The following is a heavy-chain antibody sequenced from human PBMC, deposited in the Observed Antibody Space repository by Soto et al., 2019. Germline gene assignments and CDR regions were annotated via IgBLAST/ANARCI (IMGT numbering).Heavy chain of an antibody. D-gene: IGHD3-22*01. J-gene: IGHJ4*02. Sequence: GGVLRLSFAASGFTLNIYGMHWVRPASGKGLEWVAVIWFDGSNKYYADSVKGRFTISRDNSKNTLYLQMNSLRAEDTAVYYCARDLFGSSGYYPFYWGQGTLVTVS. CDR1: GFTLNIYG. CDR3: ARDLFGSSGYYPFY. CDR2: IWFDGSNK. V-gene: IGHV3-33*01.